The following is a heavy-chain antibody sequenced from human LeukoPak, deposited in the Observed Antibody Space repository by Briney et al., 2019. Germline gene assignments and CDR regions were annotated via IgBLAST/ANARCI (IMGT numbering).Heavy chain of an antibody. CDR3: ARVDCSGGSCSMGFDP. CDR1: GDSVSNNSAA. Sequence: PSQTLSLTCAISGDSVSNNSAAWNWIRQSPSRGLEWLGRTYYRSKWYNDYAVSVKSRITINPDTSKNQFSLQLNSLTPEDTAVYYCARVDCSGGSCSMGFDPWGQGTLVTVSS. CDR2: TYYRSKWYN. J-gene: IGHJ5*02. V-gene: IGHV6-1*01. D-gene: IGHD2-15*01.